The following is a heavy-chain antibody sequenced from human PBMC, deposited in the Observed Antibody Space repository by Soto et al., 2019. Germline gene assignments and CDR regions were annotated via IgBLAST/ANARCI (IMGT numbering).Heavy chain of an antibody. CDR2: ISSSSSTI. Sequence: EVQLVESGGGLVQPGGSLRLSCAASGFTFSSYSMNWVRQAPGKGLEWVSYISSSSSTIYYADSVKGRFTISRDNAKNSLYLQMNSLRAEDTAVYDCARDLNDGLFDYWGQGTLVTVSS. D-gene: IGHD1-1*01. CDR1: GFTFSSYS. CDR3: ARDLNDGLFDY. J-gene: IGHJ4*02. V-gene: IGHV3-48*01.